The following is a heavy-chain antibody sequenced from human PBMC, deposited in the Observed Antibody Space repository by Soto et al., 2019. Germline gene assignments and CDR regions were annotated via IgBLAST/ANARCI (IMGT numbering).Heavy chain of an antibody. Sequence: SLRLSCAASGFTFSSYGMHWVRQAPGKGLEWVAVIWYDGSNKYYADSVKGRFTISRDNSKNTLYLQMNSLRAEDTAVYYCARDGGYCSSTSCYDFDYWGQGTLVTVSS. V-gene: IGHV3-33*01. CDR1: GFTFSSYG. D-gene: IGHD2-2*01. CDR2: IWYDGSNK. CDR3: ARDGGYCSSTSCYDFDY. J-gene: IGHJ4*02.